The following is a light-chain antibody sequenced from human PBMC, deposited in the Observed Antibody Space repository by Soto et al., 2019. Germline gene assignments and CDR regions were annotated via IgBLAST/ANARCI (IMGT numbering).Light chain of an antibody. Sequence: QSALTQPASVSGSPGQSITISCTGTSSDVGGYKFVSWYQQHPGKAPKLMIYEVSNRPSGISNRFSGSKSGYTASLTISGLQAEDEADYYCSSYTSGSTLIVFGTGTQLTVL. CDR2: EVS. V-gene: IGLV2-14*01. CDR3: SSYTSGSTLIV. J-gene: IGLJ1*01. CDR1: SSDVGGYKF.